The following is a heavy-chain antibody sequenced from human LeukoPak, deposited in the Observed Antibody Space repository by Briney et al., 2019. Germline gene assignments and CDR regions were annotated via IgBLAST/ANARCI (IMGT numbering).Heavy chain of an antibody. CDR3: ARDRLAPYFASYSSSSGTFDY. V-gene: IGHV3-48*04. CDR1: GFTFSSYS. J-gene: IGHJ4*02. Sequence: GGSLRLSCAASGFTFSSYSMNWVRQAPGKGLEWVSYISSSSSTIYYADSVKGRFTISRDNAKNSLYLQMNSLRAEDTAVYFCARDRLAPYFASYSSSSGTFDYWGQGTLVTVSS. D-gene: IGHD6-6*01. CDR2: ISSSSSTI.